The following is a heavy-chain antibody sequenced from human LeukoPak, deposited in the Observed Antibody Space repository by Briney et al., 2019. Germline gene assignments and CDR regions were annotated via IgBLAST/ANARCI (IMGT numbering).Heavy chain of an antibody. CDR2: NYYSGST. CDR3: ARLRPDYDILTGFPMDV. J-gene: IGHJ6*02. D-gene: IGHD3-9*01. CDR1: GGSISSYS. Sequence: PSETLSLTCSVSGGSISSYSWSWIPQPPGRGQEWIRYNYYSGSTNYNPALKRRVTQSVDTSKNQFSLKLTSVTAVDTAVYYCARLRPDYDILTGFPMDVWGPGTTVTVSS. V-gene: IGHV4-59*01.